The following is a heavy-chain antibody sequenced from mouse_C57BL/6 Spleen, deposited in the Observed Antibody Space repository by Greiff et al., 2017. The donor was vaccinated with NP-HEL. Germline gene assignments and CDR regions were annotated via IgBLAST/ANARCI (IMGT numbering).Heavy chain of an antibody. CDR1: GYTFTSYW. CDR2: IDPSDSYT. CDR3: AVRWDFGSYWYFDV. D-gene: IGHD4-1*01. V-gene: IGHV1-50*01. J-gene: IGHJ1*03. Sequence: QVQLQQPGAELVKPGASVKLSCKASGYTFTSYWMQWVKQRPGQGLEWIGEIDPSDSYTNYNQKFKGKATLTVDTSSSTAYMQLSSLTSEDSAVYYCAVRWDFGSYWYFDVWGTRTTVTVSS.